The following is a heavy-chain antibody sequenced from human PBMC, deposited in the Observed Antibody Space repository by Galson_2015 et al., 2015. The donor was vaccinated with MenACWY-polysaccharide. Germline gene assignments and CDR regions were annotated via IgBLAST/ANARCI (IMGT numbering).Heavy chain of an antibody. Sequence: SLRLSCAASGFTFASYAMSWVRQAPGRGLEWVSGISGSGGSTYYVDSVKGRFTISRDPSKNTLYLQMNSLRAEDTAVYYGAKAKYSSSWFGPNFDSWGQGTLVTVTS. V-gene: IGHV3-23*01. CDR1: GFTFASYA. D-gene: IGHD6-13*01. J-gene: IGHJ4*02. CDR3: AKAKYSSSWFGPNFDS. CDR2: ISGSGGST.